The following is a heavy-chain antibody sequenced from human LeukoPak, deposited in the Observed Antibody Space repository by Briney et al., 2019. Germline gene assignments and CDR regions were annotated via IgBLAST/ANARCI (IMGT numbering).Heavy chain of an antibody. D-gene: IGHD2-15*01. CDR1: GGSIRSQS. CDR2: IQDRGST. J-gene: IGHJ3*02. CDR3: AMSDYSGHFSRGGRLLVRNAFDI. Sequence: SETLSLTCSVSGGSIRSQSWSWIRQPPGKGLEWMGYIQDRGSTNYNPSLMSRVTISVDRSTNQFSVKLTSVTAADTAVYFCAMSDYSGHFSRGGRLLVRNAFDIWGLGTVVTVSS. V-gene: IGHV4-59*11.